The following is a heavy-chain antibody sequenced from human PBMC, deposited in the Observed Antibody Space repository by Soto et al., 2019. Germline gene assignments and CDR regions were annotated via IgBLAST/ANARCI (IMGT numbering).Heavy chain of an antibody. Sequence: PSETLSLTCTVSGGSISSSSYYWGWIRQPPGKGLEWIGSIYYSGSTYYNPSLKSRVTISVDTSKNQFSLKLSSVTAADTAVYYCARHVGKADCSSTSCRYFDYWGQGTLVTVSS. CDR1: GGSISSSSYY. J-gene: IGHJ4*02. D-gene: IGHD2-2*01. CDR2: IYYSGST. V-gene: IGHV4-39*01. CDR3: ARHVGKADCSSTSCRYFDY.